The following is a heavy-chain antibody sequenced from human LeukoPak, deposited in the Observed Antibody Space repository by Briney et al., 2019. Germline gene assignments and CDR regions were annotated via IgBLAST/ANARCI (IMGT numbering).Heavy chain of an antibody. V-gene: IGHV3-30*18. CDR2: ISYDGSNK. J-gene: IGHJ4*02. CDR1: GFTFSSYG. D-gene: IGHD4-17*01. Sequence: HPGRSLRLSCAASGFTFSSYGMHWVRQAPGKGLEWVAVISYDGSNKYYADSVKGRFTISRDSSKNTLYLQMNSLRAEDTAVYYCANRGDYAGRWGQGTLVTVSS. CDR3: ANRGDYAGR.